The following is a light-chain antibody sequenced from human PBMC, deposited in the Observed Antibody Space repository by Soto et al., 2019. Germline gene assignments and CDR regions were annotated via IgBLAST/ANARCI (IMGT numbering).Light chain of an antibody. J-gene: IGKJ4*01. CDR3: QQRSKWPT. CDR1: QSVSSY. Sequence: EIVLTQSPATLSLSPGERATLSCRASQSVSSYLAWYQQKPGQAPRLLIYDASNRATGIPARFSGSGSGTDFTFTISSLEPEDFAVYYCQQRSKWPTFGGGTKVDIK. CDR2: DAS. V-gene: IGKV3-11*01.